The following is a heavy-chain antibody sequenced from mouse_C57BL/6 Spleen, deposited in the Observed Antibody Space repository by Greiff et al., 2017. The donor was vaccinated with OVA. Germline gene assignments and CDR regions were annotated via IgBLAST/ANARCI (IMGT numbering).Heavy chain of an antibody. CDR1: GYTFTDYE. CDR3: TRNWDRYYCDY. V-gene: IGHV1-15*01. CDR2: IDPETGGT. J-gene: IGHJ2*01. D-gene: IGHD4-1*01. Sequence: VQLQQSGAELVRPGASVTLSCKASGYTFTDYEMHWVKQTPVHGLEWIGAIDPETGGTAYNQKYKGKAILTADKSSSTAYMELHSLTSEYSAVYYCTRNWDRYYCDYWGQGTTLTVAS.